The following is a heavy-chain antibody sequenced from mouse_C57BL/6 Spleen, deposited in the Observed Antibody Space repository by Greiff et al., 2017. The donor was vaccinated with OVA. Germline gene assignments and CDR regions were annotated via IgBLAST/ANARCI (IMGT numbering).Heavy chain of an antibody. V-gene: IGHV1-74*01. CDR3: ARWSGNAMEY. CDR1: GYTFTYYC. J-gene: IGHJ4*01. D-gene: IGHD1-1*02. Sequence: VQLQQSGAELVKPGASVKVSCKASGYTFTYYCMPWVKQRPGQGLEWIARIHPAGSDTNYNQKFKGKATLTGDKSSSTAYMQLRSLTSEGSAVYCRARWSGNAMEYWGQGTTVTVAS. CDR2: IHPAGSDT.